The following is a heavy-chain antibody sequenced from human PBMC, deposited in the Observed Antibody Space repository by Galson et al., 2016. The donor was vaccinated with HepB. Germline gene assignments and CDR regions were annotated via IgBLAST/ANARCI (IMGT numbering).Heavy chain of an antibody. CDR1: GFTLSSYN. D-gene: IGHD5-24*01. V-gene: IGHV3-21*01. J-gene: IGHJ6*02. CDR2: IIISGSYM. CDR3: APAPRLQAV. Sequence: SLRLSCAASGFTLSSYNLNWVRQTPGKGLEWVSSIIISGSYMYYADSVKGRFTVSRDNAKNSLYLQMNSLRAEDTAVYYCAPAPRLQAVWGQGTTVTVSS.